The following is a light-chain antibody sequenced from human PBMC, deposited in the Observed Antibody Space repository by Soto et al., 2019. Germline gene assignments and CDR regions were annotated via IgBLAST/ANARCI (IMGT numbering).Light chain of an antibody. Sequence: EIVMTQSPATLSVSPGERATLSCRASQSVRTNLGWYQQKPGQAPRLLIYGTSSRATGIPDRFSGSGSGTDFTLTISRLEPEDFAVYYCQQYGNSPITFGQGTRLEIK. CDR3: QQYGNSPIT. V-gene: IGKV3-20*01. CDR2: GTS. J-gene: IGKJ5*01. CDR1: QSVRTN.